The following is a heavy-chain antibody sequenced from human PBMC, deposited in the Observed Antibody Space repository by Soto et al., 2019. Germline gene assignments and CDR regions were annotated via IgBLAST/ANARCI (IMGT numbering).Heavy chain of an antibody. CDR1: GGPSSGYY. CDR2: IDHSERT. CDR3: ARGEYLFTPRGQYAYYYGMDA. J-gene: IGHJ6*02. Sequence: SETLSLTCAGHGGPSSGYYWTWIRQSPGKGLEWIGEIDHSERTKYNPSLKSRVTISVDTAKNQFSLKLTSVNAADTAVYFCARGEYLFTPRGQYAYYYGMDAWGQGTTVTVSS. D-gene: IGHD3-16*01. V-gene: IGHV4-34*01.